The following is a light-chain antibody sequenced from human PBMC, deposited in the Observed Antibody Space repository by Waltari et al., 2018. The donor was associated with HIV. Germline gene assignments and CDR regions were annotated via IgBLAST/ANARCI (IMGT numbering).Light chain of an antibody. Sequence: QSVLTQPPSTSGTPGQRVTISCSGGYSDIGNHYVYWYQLVPGTTAKLLIDRNDQRPSGVPDRISGSKSGTSASLIVSGLRPDDEGVYYCSTWDGNVGSYVFGGGTKLTVL. J-gene: IGLJ3*02. CDR2: RND. CDR1: YSDIGNHY. CDR3: STWDGNVGSYV. V-gene: IGLV1-47*01.